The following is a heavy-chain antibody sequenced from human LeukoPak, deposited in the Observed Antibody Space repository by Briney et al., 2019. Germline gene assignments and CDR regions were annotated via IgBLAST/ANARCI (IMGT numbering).Heavy chain of an antibody. CDR3: ARDGITFGGVIVPYNWFDP. Sequence: GASVKVSCKASGYTFTSYDINWVRQATGQGLEWMGWMNPNSGNTGYAQKFQGRVTMTRNTSISTAYMGLSSLRSEDTAVYYCARDGITFGGVIVPYNWFDPWGQGTLVTVSS. J-gene: IGHJ5*02. CDR2: MNPNSGNT. CDR1: GYTFTSYD. V-gene: IGHV1-8*01. D-gene: IGHD3-16*02.